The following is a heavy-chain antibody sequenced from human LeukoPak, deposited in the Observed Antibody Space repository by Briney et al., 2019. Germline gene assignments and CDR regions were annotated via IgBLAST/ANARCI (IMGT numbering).Heavy chain of an antibody. CDR2: VSSSGTT. CDR3: SRSTGGLDS. J-gene: IGHJ4*02. Sequence: SQTLSLTCTVSGVSIRSGESYWGWIRQPPGKGLEWIACVSSSGTTYYNPSLESRVSISLDTSGNQLSLKLSSVTAADTAVYYCSRSTGGLDSWGQGTLVSVSS. V-gene: IGHV4-30-4*01. CDR1: GVSIRSGESY. D-gene: IGHD2-8*02.